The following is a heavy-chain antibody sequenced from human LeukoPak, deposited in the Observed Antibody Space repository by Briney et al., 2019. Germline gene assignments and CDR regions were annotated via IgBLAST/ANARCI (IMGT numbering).Heavy chain of an antibody. CDR2: ISSSSSTI. D-gene: IGHD1/OR15-1a*01. CDR3: ARGTGWRNNAFDI. CDR1: GFTFSSYG. J-gene: IGHJ3*02. V-gene: IGHV3-48*01. Sequence: GGSLRLSCAASGFTFSSYGMHWVRQAPGKGLEWVSYISSSSSTIYYADSVKGRFTISRDNAKNSLYLQMNSLRAEDTAVYYCARGTGWRNNAFDIWGQGTMVTVSS.